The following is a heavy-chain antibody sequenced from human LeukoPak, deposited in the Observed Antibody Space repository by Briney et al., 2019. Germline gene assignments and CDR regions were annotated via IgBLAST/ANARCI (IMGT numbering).Heavy chain of an antibody. CDR1: GFVFRKNG. D-gene: IGHD4-17*01. CDR2: IRHDESNK. J-gene: IGHJ5*02. CDR3: AKSSYGDYVA. V-gene: IGHV3-30*02. Sequence: GGSLRLSCATSGFVFRKNGMHWVRQAPGKGLEWVAFIRHDESNKYYADSVKGRFTISRDNSKNTLSLQMNSLRPDDTAVYYCAKSSYGDYVAWGQGTLVIVSS.